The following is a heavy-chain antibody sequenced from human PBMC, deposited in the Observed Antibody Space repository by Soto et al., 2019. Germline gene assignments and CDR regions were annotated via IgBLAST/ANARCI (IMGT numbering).Heavy chain of an antibody. J-gene: IGHJ5*02. V-gene: IGHV3-23*01. CDR3: AKAERLRGWFDP. D-gene: IGHD3-3*01. Sequence: EVQVLESGGGLVQPGGSLRLSCAASGLTFSNYAMYWVRQAPGKGLEWVSAISVGGDSTYYAVSVKGRFTISRDNSKNTLYLRMNSLSAEDTAMYYCAKAERLRGWFDPWGQGTLVTVSS. CDR1: GLTFSNYA. CDR2: ISVGGDST.